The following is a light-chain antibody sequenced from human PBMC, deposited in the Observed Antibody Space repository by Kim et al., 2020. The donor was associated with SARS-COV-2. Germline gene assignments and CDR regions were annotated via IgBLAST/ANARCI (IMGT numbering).Light chain of an antibody. Sequence: GQWVTISCSGSSSNIGSNTVNWYQQLPGTAPKLLIYSNNQRPSGVPGRFSGSKSGTSASLAISGLQSEDEADYYCAAWDDSLNGVVFGGGTQLTVL. CDR1: SSNIGSNT. V-gene: IGLV1-44*01. CDR2: SNN. CDR3: AAWDDSLNGVV. J-gene: IGLJ2*01.